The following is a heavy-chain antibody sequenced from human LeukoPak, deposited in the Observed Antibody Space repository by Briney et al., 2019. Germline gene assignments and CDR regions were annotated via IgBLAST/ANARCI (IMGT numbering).Heavy chain of an antibody. CDR3: ARVGYDFWSGYYKFYYYYYMDV. CDR1: GGSISSYY. D-gene: IGHD3-3*01. J-gene: IGHJ6*03. CDR2: IYYSGST. V-gene: IGHV4-59*01. Sequence: SETLSLTCTVSGGSISSYYWSWIRQPPGKGLEWIGYIYYSGSTNYNPSLKSRVTISVDTSKNQFSLKLSSVTAADTAVYYYARVGYDFWSGYYKFYYYYYMDVWGKGTTVTVSS.